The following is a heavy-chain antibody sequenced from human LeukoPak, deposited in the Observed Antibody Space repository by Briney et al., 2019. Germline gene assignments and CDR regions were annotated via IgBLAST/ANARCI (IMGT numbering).Heavy chain of an antibody. D-gene: IGHD6-19*01. J-gene: IGHJ4*01. V-gene: IGHV3-30*03. CDR1: GFTFSSYG. CDR3: ARDKSSSWNFDY. Sequence: PGGSLRLSCAASGFTFSSYGMHWVRQAPGKGLEWVAVISYDGSNKYYADSVKGRFTISRDNSKNTLYLQMNSLRAEDTAVYYCARDKSSSWNFDYWGQGILVTVSS. CDR2: ISYDGSNK.